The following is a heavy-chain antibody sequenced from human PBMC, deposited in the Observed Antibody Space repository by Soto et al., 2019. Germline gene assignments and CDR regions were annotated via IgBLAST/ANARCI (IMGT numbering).Heavy chain of an antibody. CDR3: VRDLGGYNSTYFDY. Sequence: QVQLVESGGGVVQPGRSLRLSCAASGFTFSNYGMHWVRQAPGKGLEWVAVVSYDGSTKYYADSVKGRFTISRDNSKSTLYLQMNRLRPEDTALYYCVRDLGGYNSTYFDYWGQGIQVTVSS. CDR1: GFTFSNYG. D-gene: IGHD5-12*01. V-gene: IGHV3-30*03. CDR2: VSYDGSTK. J-gene: IGHJ4*02.